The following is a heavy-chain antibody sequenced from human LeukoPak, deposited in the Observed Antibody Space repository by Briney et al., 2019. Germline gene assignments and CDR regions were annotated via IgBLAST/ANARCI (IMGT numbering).Heavy chain of an antibody. Sequence: SVKVSCKASGGTFSSYAISWVRQAPGQGLEWMGRIIPIFGTANYAQKFQGRVTITTYESTSTAYMELSSLRSEDTAVYYCARDLGYCSGGSCRIFDYWGQGTLVTVSS. CDR3: ARDLGYCSGGSCRIFDY. J-gene: IGHJ4*02. V-gene: IGHV1-69*05. D-gene: IGHD2-15*01. CDR2: IIPIFGTA. CDR1: GGTFSSYA.